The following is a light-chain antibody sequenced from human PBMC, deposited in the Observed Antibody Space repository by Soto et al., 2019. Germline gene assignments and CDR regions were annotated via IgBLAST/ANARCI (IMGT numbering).Light chain of an antibody. CDR2: AAS. J-gene: IGKJ5*01. CDR1: QSITSY. CDR3: QQSYSILIT. Sequence: DVQMTQSPSSLSASVGDRVTTPCRTSQSITSYLSWYQQQPGKAPKLLIYAASSLQSGVPSRFSGSGSGTDFTLTISSLQPEDFATYYCQQSYSILITFGQGTRLEIK. V-gene: IGKV1-39*01.